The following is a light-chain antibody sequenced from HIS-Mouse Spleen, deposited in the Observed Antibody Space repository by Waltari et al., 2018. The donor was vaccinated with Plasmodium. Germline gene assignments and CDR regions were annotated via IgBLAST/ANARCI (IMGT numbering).Light chain of an antibody. CDR1: QSVSSN. Sequence: EIVMTQSPATLSVSPGERATLTCRASQSVSSNLAWYQQKPGKAPRLLIYGASTRATGIPARFSGSGSWTVFTLTISSLQSEDFAVYYCQQYNNWSFTFGPGTKVDIK. CDR2: GAS. V-gene: IGKV3-15*01. J-gene: IGKJ3*01. CDR3: QQYNNWSFT.